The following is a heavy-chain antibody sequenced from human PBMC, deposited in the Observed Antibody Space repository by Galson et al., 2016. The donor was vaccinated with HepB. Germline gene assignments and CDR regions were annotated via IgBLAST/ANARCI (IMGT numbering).Heavy chain of an antibody. CDR1: GFTFSNYS. Sequence: SLRLSCAASGFTFSNYSLNWVRQAPGKGLEWVSSISSSSTYIYYADSVKGRFTISRDKSKTTVYLQMDGLSAEDTAVYYCAREWELGGYFDYWGQGTLVTVSS. D-gene: IGHD1-26*01. CDR3: AREWELGGYFDY. J-gene: IGHJ4*02. CDR2: ISSSSTYI. V-gene: IGHV3-21*01.